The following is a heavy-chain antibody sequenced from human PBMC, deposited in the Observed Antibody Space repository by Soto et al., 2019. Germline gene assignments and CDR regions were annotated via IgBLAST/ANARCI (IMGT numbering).Heavy chain of an antibody. D-gene: IGHD5-12*01. CDR3: AGGSRSVAY. J-gene: IGHJ4*02. Sequence: QVQLVESGGGVVQPGRSLRLSCAASGLTFSSYGMHWVRQAPGKGLEGVAFIRYDGSKKCYADSVKGRFTISRDNSKNTLYLQMNSLRAEDTAVYYCAGGSRSVAYWGQGTLVTVSS. CDR1: GLTFSSYG. V-gene: IGHV3-30*02. CDR2: IRYDGSKK.